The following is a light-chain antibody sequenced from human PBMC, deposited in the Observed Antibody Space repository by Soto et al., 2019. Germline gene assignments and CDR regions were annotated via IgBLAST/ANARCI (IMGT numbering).Light chain of an antibody. CDR3: CSYASDNTLV. CDR1: SSDVGSYYP. J-gene: IGLJ2*01. Sequence: QSALTQPASVSGSPGQSITISCTGTSSDVGSYYPVSWYQQHPGKAPKLMIYEGSQRPSGVSNRFSGSKSGNTASLTISGLQAEDEADYYCCSYASDNTLVFGGGTKLTVL. V-gene: IGLV2-23*01. CDR2: EGS.